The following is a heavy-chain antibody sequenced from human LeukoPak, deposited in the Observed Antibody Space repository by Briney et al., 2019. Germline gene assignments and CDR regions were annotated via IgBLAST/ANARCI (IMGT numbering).Heavy chain of an antibody. J-gene: IGHJ4*02. D-gene: IGHD6-19*01. CDR2: LYGNSDT. CDR1: GFTVSGNY. V-gene: IGHV3-53*01. Sequence: WGSLRLSCAASGFTVSGNYMSWVRQAPGKGLEWVSLLYGNSDTAYADSVKGRFTISRDNSKNTLYLQMNSLRAEDTAVYYCARFLTSTGWFSYFDHWGQGTLVTVS. CDR3: ARFLTSTGWFSYFDH.